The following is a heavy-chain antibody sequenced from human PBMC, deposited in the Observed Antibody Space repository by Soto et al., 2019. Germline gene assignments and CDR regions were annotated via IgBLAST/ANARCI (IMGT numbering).Heavy chain of an antibody. D-gene: IGHD1-20*01. V-gene: IGHV3-23*01. Sequence: GGSLSLSCAASGFTFSSYAMSWVRQAPGKGLEWVSAISGSGGSTYYADSVKGRFTISRDNSKNTLYLQMNSLRAEDTAVYYCAKSSLNNWNDGDAFDIWGQGTMVTVSS. J-gene: IGHJ3*02. CDR2: ISGSGGST. CDR1: GFTFSSYA. CDR3: AKSSLNNWNDGDAFDI.